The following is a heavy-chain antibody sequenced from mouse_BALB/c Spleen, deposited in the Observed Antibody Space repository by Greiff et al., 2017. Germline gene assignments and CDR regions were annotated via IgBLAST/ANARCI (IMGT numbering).Heavy chain of an antibody. V-gene: IGHV5-6-5*01. Sequence: EVMLVESGGGLVKPGGSLKLSCAASGFTFSSYAMSWVRQTPEKRLEWVASISSGGSTYYPDSVKGRFTISRDNARNILYLQMSSLRSEDTAMYYCARGYRGCAYWGQGTLVTVSA. J-gene: IGHJ3*01. CDR2: ISSGGST. CDR3: ARGYRGCAY. CDR1: GFTFSSYA.